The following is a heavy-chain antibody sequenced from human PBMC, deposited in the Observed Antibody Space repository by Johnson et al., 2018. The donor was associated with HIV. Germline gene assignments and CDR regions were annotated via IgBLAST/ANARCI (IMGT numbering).Heavy chain of an antibody. CDR1: GFTLSSCN. CDR3: ARVGATAAFDI. J-gene: IGHJ3*02. V-gene: IGHV3-30*04. Sequence: VHLVEYGGGVVKPGRSLRLTCAASGFTLSSCNMHWVRQAPGKGLEWETIITYDGINKYYAESVKGRFTISRDISKDTLYLQMNSLGAEEPAVYYCARVGATAAFDIWGQGTMVTVSS. CDR2: ITYDGINK. D-gene: IGHD1-26*01.